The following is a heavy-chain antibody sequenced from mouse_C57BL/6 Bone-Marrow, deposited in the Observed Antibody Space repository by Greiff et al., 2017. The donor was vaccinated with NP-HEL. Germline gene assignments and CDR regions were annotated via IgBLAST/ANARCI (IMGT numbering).Heavy chain of an antibody. J-gene: IGHJ3*01. CDR2: IDPSDSYT. CDR1: GYTFTSYW. CDR3: ARLYSNYVAWVAY. D-gene: IGHD2-5*01. Sequence: QVQLQQPGAELVRPGTSVKLSCKASGYTFTSYWMHWVKQRPGQGLEWIGVIDPSDSYTNYNQKFKGKATLTVDTSSSTAYMQLSSLTSEDSAVYYCARLYSNYVAWVAYWGQGTLVTVSA. V-gene: IGHV1-59*01.